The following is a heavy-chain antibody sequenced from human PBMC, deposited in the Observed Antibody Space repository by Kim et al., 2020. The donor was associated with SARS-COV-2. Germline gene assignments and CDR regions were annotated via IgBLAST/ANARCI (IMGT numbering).Heavy chain of an antibody. V-gene: IGHV3-21*01. CDR2: ISSSSSYI. J-gene: IGHJ6*02. Sequence: GGSLRLSCAASGFTFSSYSMNWVRQAPGKGLEWVSSISSSSSYIYYADSVKGRFTISRDNAKNSLYLQMNSLRAEDTAVYYCARDGGGYSYGYIVRYGMDVWGQGTTVTVSS. D-gene: IGHD5-18*01. CDR1: GFTFSSYS. CDR3: ARDGGGYSYGYIVRYGMDV.